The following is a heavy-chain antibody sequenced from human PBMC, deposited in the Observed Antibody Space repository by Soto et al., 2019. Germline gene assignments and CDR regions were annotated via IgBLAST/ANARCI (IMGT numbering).Heavy chain of an antibody. J-gene: IGHJ6*02. CDR3: ARETGSYNWNDGLIDV. D-gene: IGHD1-20*01. V-gene: IGHV3-21*01. Sequence: EVQLVESGGGLVKPGGSLRLSCAASGFTFSTYTMNWVRQVPGKGLEWVSSISSGSTYIYYADSVTGRFTISRDNAKNSRYLQMNSLRAEDTAVYYCARETGSYNWNDGLIDVWGQGTTVTVSS. CDR2: ISSGSTYI. CDR1: GFTFSTYT.